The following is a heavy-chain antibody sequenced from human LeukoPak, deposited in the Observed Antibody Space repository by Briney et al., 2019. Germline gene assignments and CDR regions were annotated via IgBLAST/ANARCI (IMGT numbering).Heavy chain of an antibody. CDR1: GFTFSSYA. J-gene: IGHJ4*02. Sequence: GGSLRLSCAASGFTFSSYAMSWVRQAPGKRLQWVSAISGSGGSTYYADSVKGRFTISRDNSKNTLYLQMNSLRAEDTAVYYCAKDIVVVPAVPGYFDYWGQGTLVTVSS. CDR2: ISGSGGST. D-gene: IGHD2-2*01. CDR3: AKDIVVVPAVPGYFDY. V-gene: IGHV3-23*01.